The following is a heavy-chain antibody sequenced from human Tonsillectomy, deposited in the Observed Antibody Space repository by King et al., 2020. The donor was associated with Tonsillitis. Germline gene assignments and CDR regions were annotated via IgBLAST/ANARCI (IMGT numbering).Heavy chain of an antibody. V-gene: IGHV3-20*04. J-gene: IGHJ3*02. CDR3: ARGFPYGSGSDAFDI. Sequence: QLVQSGGGVVRPGGSLRLSCAASGFTFGDYGMSWVRQAPGKGLEWVSGINWNGGSTGYADSVKGRFTISRDNAKNSLYLQMNSLRAEDTALYYCARGFPYGSGSDAFDIWGQGTMVTVSS. D-gene: IGHD3-10*01. CDR2: INWNGGST. CDR1: GFTFGDYG.